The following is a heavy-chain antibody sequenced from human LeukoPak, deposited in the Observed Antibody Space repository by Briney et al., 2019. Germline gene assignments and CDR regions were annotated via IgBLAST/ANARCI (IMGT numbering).Heavy chain of an antibody. V-gene: IGHV3-53*01. J-gene: IGHJ4*02. CDR2: IYSGGST. CDR1: GFTVSSNY. D-gene: IGHD3-22*01. CDR3: ARESYYYDSSGYYLIDY. Sequence: GGSLRLSCAASGFTVSSNYMSWVRQAPGKGLEWVSVIYSGGSTYYADSVKGRFTISRDNSKNTLYLQMNSLRAEDTAVYYCARESYYYDSSGYYLIDYWGQGTLVTVSS.